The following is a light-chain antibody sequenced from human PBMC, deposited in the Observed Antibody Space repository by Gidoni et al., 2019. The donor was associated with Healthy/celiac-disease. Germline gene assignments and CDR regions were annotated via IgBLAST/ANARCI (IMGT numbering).Light chain of an antibody. Sequence: EIVMTQSPATLSVSPGERVTLSCRASQSVSSNLAWYQQKPGQAPRLLIYGASTRATGFPARFSGSGSGTEFTLTISSLHSEDFAVYYCQQYNNWPPWTFGQXTKVEIK. CDR1: QSVSSN. CDR3: QQYNNWPPWT. J-gene: IGKJ1*01. V-gene: IGKV3-15*01. CDR2: GAS.